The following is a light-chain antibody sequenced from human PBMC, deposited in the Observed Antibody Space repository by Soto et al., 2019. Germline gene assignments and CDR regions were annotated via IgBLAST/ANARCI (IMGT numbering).Light chain of an antibody. Sequence: DIQMTQSPSSLSASVGDRVTITCRASQSISSYLNWYQQKPGKAPKLLIYAASSLQSGVPSRFSGSGSGTDFTLTISSLQPEDFATYYCQQSYSTPIFTFGPVTIVDIK. J-gene: IGKJ3*01. V-gene: IGKV1-39*01. CDR1: QSISSY. CDR2: AAS. CDR3: QQSYSTPIFT.